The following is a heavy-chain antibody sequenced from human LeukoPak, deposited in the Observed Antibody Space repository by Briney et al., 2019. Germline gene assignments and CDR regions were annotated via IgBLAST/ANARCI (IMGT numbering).Heavy chain of an antibody. V-gene: IGHV4-39*01. Sequence: SETLSLTCTVSGAATSSSSYFWAWIRQSPGKGLEWIGTIYYSGSTDYTPSLKSRVTISVDTSKNQFSLNLNSVTAADTAVYYCARRRAGANPFDYWGQGILVTVSS. J-gene: IGHJ4*02. CDR2: IYYSGST. CDR3: ARRRAGANPFDY. D-gene: IGHD1-26*01. CDR1: GAATSSSSYF.